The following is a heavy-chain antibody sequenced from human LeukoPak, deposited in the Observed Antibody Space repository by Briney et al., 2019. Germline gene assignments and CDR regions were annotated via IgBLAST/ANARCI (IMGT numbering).Heavy chain of an antibody. CDR2: THDVDGYT. J-gene: IGHJ6*02. CDR3: ARGATYAMDV. Sequence: ASVTVSCKASGYTLRNNALHWVRQAPGQGLEWMGWTHDVDGYTRYSQAFQGRVTITRDTSASTAYMELSSLTSEDMAVYYCARGATYAMDVWGQGTLVTVSS. V-gene: IGHV1-3*02. CDR1: GYTLRNNA.